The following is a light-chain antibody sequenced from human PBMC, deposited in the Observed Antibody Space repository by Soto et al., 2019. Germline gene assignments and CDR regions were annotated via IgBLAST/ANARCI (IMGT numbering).Light chain of an antibody. Sequence: QSALTQPASVSGSPGQSITISCTGTNSDIGGYYYVSWYQHHPGKAPKLIIYQVTNRPSGVSNRFSGSKSGNTASLTISGLQAEDEADYYCTSYLSSNTFYVFGAGTKLTVL. V-gene: IGLV2-14*01. CDR2: QVT. J-gene: IGLJ1*01. CDR3: TSYLSSNTFYV. CDR1: NSDIGGYYY.